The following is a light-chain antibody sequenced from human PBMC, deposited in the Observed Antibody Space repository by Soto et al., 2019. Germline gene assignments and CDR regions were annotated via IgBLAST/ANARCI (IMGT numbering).Light chain of an antibody. CDR2: AAS. Sequence: DIHITQSPFSLSASVAYIVTVTCLTSQSISSDLNWYQQKAGKAPKLLIYAASSLQSGVPSRFSGSGSGTHFTLTISSLQPEDFATYYCQQIYSIPITFGQGTRLEIK. V-gene: IGKV1-39*01. CDR1: QSISSD. CDR3: QQIYSIPIT. J-gene: IGKJ5*01.